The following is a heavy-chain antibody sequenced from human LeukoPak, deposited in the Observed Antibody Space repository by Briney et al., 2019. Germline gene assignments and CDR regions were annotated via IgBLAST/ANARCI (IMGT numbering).Heavy chain of an antibody. CDR2: IKQDGSEM. D-gene: IGHD1-26*01. Sequence: GGSLRLSCVASGFMFRSYWMSWVRQAPGKGLEWVANIKQDGSEMNYVDSVEGRFTISRDNAKNSLYLQMNSLRAEDTAVYYCASPSLGVGSLFDFWGQGTLVTVSS. CDR1: GFMFRSYW. J-gene: IGHJ4*02. V-gene: IGHV3-7*01. CDR3: ASPSLGVGSLFDF.